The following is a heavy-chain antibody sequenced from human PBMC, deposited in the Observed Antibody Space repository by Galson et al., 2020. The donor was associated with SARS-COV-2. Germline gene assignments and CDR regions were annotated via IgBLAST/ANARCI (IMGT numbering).Heavy chain of an antibody. Sequence: ASAKVSCKASGYTLTELSMHWVRQAPGKGLEWTGGFDPDDGDTIHAQKFQGRVTMTEDTSTDTAYMELSSLRCEDTAVYYFATAPPCIAAAGTWFDPWVQGALVTVS. CDR3: ATAPPCIAAAGTWFDP. J-gene: IGHJ5*02. D-gene: IGHD6-13*01. V-gene: IGHV1-24*01. CDR2: FDPDDGDT. CDR1: GYTLTELS.